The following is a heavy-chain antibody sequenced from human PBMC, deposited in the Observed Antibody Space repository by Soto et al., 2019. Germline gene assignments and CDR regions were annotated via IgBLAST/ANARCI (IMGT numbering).Heavy chain of an antibody. J-gene: IGHJ5*01. CDR1: GFIFSSYG. CDR2: IWYDGSNK. D-gene: IGHD3-10*01. V-gene: IGHV3-33*01. Sequence: QVQLVESGGGVVQPGRSLRLSCAASGFIFSSYGMHWVRQAPGKGLEWVAVIWYDGSNKYYADSVKGRFTISRDNSKNTLYLQMNSLGAEDTAVYYCARALGGGPVWFDSWGQGTLVTVSS. CDR3: ARALGGGPVWFDS.